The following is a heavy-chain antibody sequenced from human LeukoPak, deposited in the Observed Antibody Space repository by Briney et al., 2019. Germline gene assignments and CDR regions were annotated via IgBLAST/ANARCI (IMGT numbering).Heavy chain of an antibody. CDR3: ARDQAVGVADALDI. D-gene: IGHD1-26*01. CDR1: GFAVSSNY. J-gene: IGHJ3*02. V-gene: IGHV3-66*01. Sequence: GGSLRLSCAASGFAVSSNYMNWVRQAPGKGLEGVSVFYSGGSTYYADSVKGRFTISRDNSKNTLYLQMNSLRAEDTAVYYCARDQAVGVADALDIWGQGTMVTVSS. CDR2: FYSGGST.